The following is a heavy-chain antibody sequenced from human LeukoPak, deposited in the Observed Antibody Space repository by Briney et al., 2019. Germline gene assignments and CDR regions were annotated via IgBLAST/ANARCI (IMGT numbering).Heavy chain of an antibody. Sequence: ASVKVSCKASGYTFTGYYMHWVRQAPGQGLEWMGWINPDSGGTNYAQKFQGRVTMTRDTSISTAYMELSRLRSDDTAVYYCARDRGAIYGSGSPQTARGQGTLVTVSS. J-gene: IGHJ4*02. D-gene: IGHD3-10*01. CDR1: GYTFTGYY. CDR3: ARDRGAIYGSGSPQTA. V-gene: IGHV1-2*02. CDR2: INPDSGGT.